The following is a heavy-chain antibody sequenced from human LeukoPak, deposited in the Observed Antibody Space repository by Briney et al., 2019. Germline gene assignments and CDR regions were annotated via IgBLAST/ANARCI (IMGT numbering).Heavy chain of an antibody. V-gene: IGHV4-34*01. J-gene: IGHJ6*02. Sequence: SETLSLTCAVYGGSFSGYYWSWIRQPPGKWLEWIGEINLSGSTNYNPSLKSRVTLSVDTSTNQSSLKLSSVSAAAQAVYYCARATSASRDIVVLPAAMDYYYGMDVWGQGTTVTVSS. D-gene: IGHD2-2*01. CDR1: GGSFSGYY. CDR3: ARATSASRDIVVLPAAMDYYYGMDV. CDR2: INLSGST.